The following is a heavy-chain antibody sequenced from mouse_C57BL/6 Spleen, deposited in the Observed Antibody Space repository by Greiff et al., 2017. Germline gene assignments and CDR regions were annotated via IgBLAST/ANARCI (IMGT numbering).Heavy chain of an antibody. CDR1: GFNIKDYY. V-gene: IGHV14-1*01. CDR2: IDPEDGDT. CDR3: TKDYGSSYVGYFDV. Sequence: EVQLQQSGAELVRPGASVKLSCTASGFNIKDYYMHWVKQRPEQGLEWIGRIDPEDGDTEYAPKFQGKATMTADPSSNTAYLQLSSLTSEDTAVYYCTKDYGSSYVGYFDVWGTGTTVTVSS. D-gene: IGHD1-1*01. J-gene: IGHJ1*03.